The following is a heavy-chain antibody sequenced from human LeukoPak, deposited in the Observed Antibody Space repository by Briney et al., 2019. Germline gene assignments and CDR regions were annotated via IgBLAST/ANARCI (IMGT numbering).Heavy chain of an antibody. CDR3: ARSHSPAYYAPFDY. D-gene: IGHD3-22*01. CDR1: GGIFSNYV. J-gene: IGHJ4*02. V-gene: IGHV1-69*05. CDR2: IIPVFGTP. Sequence: ASVKVSCKVSGGIFSNYVISWVRQAHGQGLEWMGGIIPVFGTPNYAQKFRGRVTITTDESTSTAHMEMSSLRSEDTAVYYCARSHSPAYYAPFDYWGQGTLVTVSS.